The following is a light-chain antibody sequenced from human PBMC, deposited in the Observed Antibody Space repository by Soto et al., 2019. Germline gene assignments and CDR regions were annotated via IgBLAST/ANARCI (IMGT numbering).Light chain of an antibody. Sequence: EIVLTQSPGTLSLSPGERATLSCRASQSISSTYFAWYRQKSGQAPRLLIYAASSRATGIPDRFSGSGSGTDFTLTISRLEPEDFAVYYCQQYFASSWTFGQGTRVEIK. J-gene: IGKJ1*01. V-gene: IGKV3-20*01. CDR3: QQYFASSWT. CDR2: AAS. CDR1: QSISSTY.